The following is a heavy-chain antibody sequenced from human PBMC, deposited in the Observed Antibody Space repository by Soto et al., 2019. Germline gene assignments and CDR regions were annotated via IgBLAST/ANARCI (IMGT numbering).Heavy chain of an antibody. Sequence: QVHLVQSGGEVKKPGASVKVSCKASGYTFNRHGITWVRQAPGQGLEWMGWISGYNGDINYEQKFQGRVTLNSDTLTSTVYLELKSLRFDDTAVYYCARVRIVGAREIDFWGQGTLVTVSS. CDR3: ARVRIVGAREIDF. D-gene: IGHD1-26*01. CDR2: ISGYNGDI. J-gene: IGHJ4*02. V-gene: IGHV1-18*04. CDR1: GYTFNRHG.